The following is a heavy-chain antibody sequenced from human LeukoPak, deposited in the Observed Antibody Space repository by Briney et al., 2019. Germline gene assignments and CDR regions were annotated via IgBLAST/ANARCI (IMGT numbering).Heavy chain of an antibody. CDR3: TRDPLAAAGTPLYYYYMDV. D-gene: IGHD6-13*01. Sequence: PGGSLRLSCAASGFTFSNAWMSWVRQAPGKGLEWVGRIKSKTDGGTTDYAAPVKGRFTISRDDSKNTLYLQMNSLKTEDTAVYYCTRDPLAAAGTPLYYYYMDVWGKGTTVTISS. V-gene: IGHV3-15*01. J-gene: IGHJ6*03. CDR2: IKSKTDGGTT. CDR1: GFTFSNAW.